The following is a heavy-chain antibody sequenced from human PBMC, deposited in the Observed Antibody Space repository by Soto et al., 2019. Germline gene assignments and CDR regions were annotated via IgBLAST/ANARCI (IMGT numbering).Heavy chain of an antibody. J-gene: IGHJ5*02. CDR3: ERSWGGDGYYH. CDR2: IYHTGST. Sequence: SETLSLTCNVSGDSLNSGAYYWTWIRQSPGRGLEWIGHIYHTGSTNYNPSLRSRLTISLDTSKSHFSLTLRSVNAVDTGVYYCERSWGGDGYYHWGQGTRVTVSS. CDR1: GDSLNSGAYY. V-gene: IGHV4-61*03. D-gene: IGHD5-12*01.